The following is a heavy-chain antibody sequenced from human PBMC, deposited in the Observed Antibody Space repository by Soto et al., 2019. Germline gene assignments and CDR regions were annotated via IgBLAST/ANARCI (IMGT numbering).Heavy chain of an antibody. V-gene: IGHV3-21*06. CDR3: ARESEDLTSNFDY. J-gene: IGHJ4*02. CDR2: ISSTTNYI. Sequence: GGSLRLSCAASGFTFTRYSMNWARQAPGKGLEWVSSISSTTNYIYYGDSMKGRFTSSRDNAKNSLYLEMNRLRAEDTAVYYCARESEDLTSNFDYWGQGTLVTVSS. CDR1: GFTFTRYS.